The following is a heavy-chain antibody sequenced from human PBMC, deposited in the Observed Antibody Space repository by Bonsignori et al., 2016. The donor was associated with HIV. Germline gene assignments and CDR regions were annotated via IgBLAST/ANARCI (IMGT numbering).Heavy chain of an antibody. J-gene: IGHJ4*02. V-gene: IGHV3-7*04. CDR3: ASDFSLTGY. CDR2: INKDGSDK. Sequence: VRQMPGKGLEWVANINKDGSDKYYADSVKGRFTISRDNGENAVFLQMNSLRVEDTALYYCASDFSLTGYWGQGTRVTVSS.